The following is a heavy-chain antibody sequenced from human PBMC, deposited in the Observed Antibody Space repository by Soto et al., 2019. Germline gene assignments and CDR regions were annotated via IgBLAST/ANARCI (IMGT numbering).Heavy chain of an antibody. CDR1: GFTFDDYA. D-gene: IGHD6-19*01. J-gene: IGHJ4*02. Sequence: EVQLVESGGGLVQPGRSLRLSCAASGFTFDDYAMHWVRQAQGKGLEWVSGISWNSGSIGYADSVKGRFTISRDNAKNSLYLQMNSLRAEDTALYYCAKDNSLRGWSGVDYWGQGTLVTVSS. CDR3: AKDNSLRGWSGVDY. CDR2: ISWNSGSI. V-gene: IGHV3-9*01.